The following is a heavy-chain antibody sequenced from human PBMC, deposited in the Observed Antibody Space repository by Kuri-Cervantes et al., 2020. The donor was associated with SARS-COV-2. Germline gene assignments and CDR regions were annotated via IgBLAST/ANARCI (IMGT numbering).Heavy chain of an antibody. Sequence: ASVKVSCKASGYTFTCCSLHWLQQAPGQGLERMRWITLYNGNTNYAKKFQGRVTITRDMSLRTAYIELSSLRSEDSAVYYCANYYYNTRELWERSLDSWGQGTLVTVSS. J-gene: IGHJ5*01. D-gene: IGHD3-22*01. CDR1: GYTFTCCS. CDR3: ANYYYNTRELWERSLDS. V-gene: IGHV1-68*01. CDR2: ITLYNGNT.